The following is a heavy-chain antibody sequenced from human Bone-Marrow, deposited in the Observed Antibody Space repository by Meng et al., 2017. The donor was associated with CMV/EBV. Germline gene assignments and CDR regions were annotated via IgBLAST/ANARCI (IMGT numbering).Heavy chain of an antibody. CDR2: INPNSGGT. V-gene: IGHV1-2*02. CDR1: GYTFTGYY. D-gene: IGHD3-22*01. Sequence: QVTRVQSGAEVKTPGATVKVSCKASGYTFTGYYMHWGRQAPGQGLEWMGWINPNSGGTNYAQKFQGRVTMTRDTSISTAYMELSRLRSDDTAVYYCARDPISGDSSGTDYWGQGTLVTVSS. J-gene: IGHJ4*02. CDR3: ARDPISGDSSGTDY.